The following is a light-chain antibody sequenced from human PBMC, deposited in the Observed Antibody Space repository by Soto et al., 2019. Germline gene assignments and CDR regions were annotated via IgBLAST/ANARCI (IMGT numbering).Light chain of an antibody. CDR1: QSVSSY. CDR2: DAS. CDR3: QQRRNWYT. Sequence: EIVLTQSPATLSLSPGERATLSCRASQSVSSYLAWYQQKPGQAPRLPIYDASNRATGIPARFSGSGSGTDFTLTISSLEPEDFAVYYCQQRRNWYTFGQGTKLEIK. J-gene: IGKJ2*01. V-gene: IGKV3-11*01.